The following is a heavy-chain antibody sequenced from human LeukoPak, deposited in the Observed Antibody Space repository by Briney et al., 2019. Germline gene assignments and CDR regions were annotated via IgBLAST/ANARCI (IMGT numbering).Heavy chain of an antibody. J-gene: IGHJ5*02. CDR3: ARVTMYRGTNWFDP. D-gene: IGHD3-10*02. CDR1: GGSISSGDYY. Sequence: SETLSLTCTVSGGSISSGDYYWSWLRQPPGKGLEWNGYNYYSGSSYYNPSLRSRVTISVDTSKNQFSLKLSSVTAAETAVYYCARVTMYRGTNWFDPWGQGTMVTVSS. CDR2: NYYSGSS. V-gene: IGHV4-30-4*02.